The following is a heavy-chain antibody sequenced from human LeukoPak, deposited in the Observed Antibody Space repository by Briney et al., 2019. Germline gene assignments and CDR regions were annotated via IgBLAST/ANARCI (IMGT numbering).Heavy chain of an antibody. V-gene: IGHV2-5*02. Sequence: SGPTLVKPTQTLTLTCTFSGFSLSTDEVGVGWIRQPPGKALEWLAPIYWDDDKRYSPSLKSRLTITKDTSKSQVVLKMTNMDFVDTATYYCAHRRHVAVPKSKYWYFDLWGRGTLVTVSS. CDR3: AHRRHVAVPKSKYWYFDL. CDR2: IYWDDDK. J-gene: IGHJ2*01. D-gene: IGHD6-19*01. CDR1: GFSLSTDEVG.